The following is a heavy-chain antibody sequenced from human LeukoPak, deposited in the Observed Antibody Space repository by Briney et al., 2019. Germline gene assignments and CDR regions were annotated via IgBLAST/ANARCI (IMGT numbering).Heavy chain of an antibody. J-gene: IGHJ4*02. CDR3: AHSSGRLVDY. D-gene: IGHD6-19*01. V-gene: IGHV4-39*01. CDR1: GGSISSSSYY. Sequence: PSETLSLTCTVSGGSISSSSYYWGWIRQPPGKGLEWIGSIYYSGSTYYNPSLKSRVTISVDTSKNQFSLKLSSVTAADTAVYYCAHSSGRLVDYWGQGTLVTVSS. CDR2: IYYSGST.